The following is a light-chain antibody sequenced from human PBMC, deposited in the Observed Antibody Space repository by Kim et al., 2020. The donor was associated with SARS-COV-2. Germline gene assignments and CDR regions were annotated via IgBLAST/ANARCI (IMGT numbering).Light chain of an antibody. Sequence: QRVTTSGTGSSSNIGAGYDVHWYQQLPGTVPKLLIYGNDNRPSGGPDRVSGSKSGTSASLAITGLQAEDEADYYCQSYDSSVNGWVFGGGTQLTVL. V-gene: IGLV1-40*01. CDR1: SSNIGAGYD. CDR2: GND. J-gene: IGLJ3*02. CDR3: QSYDSSVNGWV.